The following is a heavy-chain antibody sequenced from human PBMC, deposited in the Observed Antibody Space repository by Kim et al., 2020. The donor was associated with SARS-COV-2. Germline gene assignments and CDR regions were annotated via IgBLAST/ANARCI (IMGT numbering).Heavy chain of an antibody. Sequence: SETLSLTCAVYGGSFSGYYWSWIRQPPGKGLEWIGEINHSGSTNYNPSLKSRVTISVDTSKNQFSLKLSSVTAADTAVYYCARDLVVVPYGMDVWGQGTT. CDR3: ARDLVVVPYGMDV. V-gene: IGHV4-34*01. D-gene: IGHD2-2*01. CDR2: INHSGST. J-gene: IGHJ6*02. CDR1: GGSFSGYY.